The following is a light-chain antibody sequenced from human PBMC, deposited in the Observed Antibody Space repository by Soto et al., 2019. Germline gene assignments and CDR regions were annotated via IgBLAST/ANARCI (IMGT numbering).Light chain of an antibody. V-gene: IGKV1-6*01. Sequence: AIQLTQSPSSLSASVGDRVTVTCLASQAIRSALGWYQQKPGKVPKLLIYAASTLQSGVPSRFSGSGFGTDFTLTISRLQPEDFATYYCLLDFGYFWAFGQGTKVDIK. CDR3: LLDFGYFWA. CDR1: QAIRSA. J-gene: IGKJ1*01. CDR2: AAS.